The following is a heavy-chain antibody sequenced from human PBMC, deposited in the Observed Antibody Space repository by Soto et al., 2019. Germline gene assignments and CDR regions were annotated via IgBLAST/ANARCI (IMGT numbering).Heavy chain of an antibody. CDR3: ARRTENFYGDWLYNWFDP. D-gene: IGHD2-21*01. V-gene: IGHV4-30-4*01. J-gene: IGHJ5*02. Sequence: SETLSLTCTVSGGSISSGDYYWSWIRQPPGKGLEWIGSIYYSGSTYYNPSLKSRVTISVDTSKNQFSLKLSSVTAADTAVYYCARRTENFYGDWLYNWFDPWGQGTLVTVSS. CDR2: IYYSGST. CDR1: GGSISSGDYY.